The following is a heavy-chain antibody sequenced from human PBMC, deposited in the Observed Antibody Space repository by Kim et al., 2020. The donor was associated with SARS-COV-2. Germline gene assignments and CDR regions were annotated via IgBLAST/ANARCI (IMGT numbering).Heavy chain of an antibody. V-gene: IGHV4-61*02. Sequence: SETLSLTCTVSGGSISSGSYYWSWIRQPAGKGLEWIGRIYTSGSTNYNPSLKSRVTISVDTSKNQFSLKLSSVTAADTAVYYCAREWERRYYDSSGYRRYAWYFDYWGQGTLVTVSS. CDR2: IYTSGST. CDR3: AREWERRYYDSSGYRRYAWYFDY. CDR1: GGSISSGSYY. J-gene: IGHJ4*02. D-gene: IGHD3-22*01.